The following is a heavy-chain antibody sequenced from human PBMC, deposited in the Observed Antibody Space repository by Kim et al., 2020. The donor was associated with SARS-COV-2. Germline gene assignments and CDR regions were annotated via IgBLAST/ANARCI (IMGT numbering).Heavy chain of an antibody. CDR2: ISSSGSTI. D-gene: IGHD6-19*01. CDR1: GFTFSSYE. J-gene: IGHJ4*02. CDR3: ARDRDSSGWYFDY. Sequence: GGSLRLSCAASGFTFSSYEMNWVRQAPGKGLEWVSYISSSGSTIYYADSVTGRFTISRDNAKNSLYLQMNSLRAEDTAVYHCARDRDSSGWYFDYWGQGTLVTVSS. V-gene: IGHV3-48*03.